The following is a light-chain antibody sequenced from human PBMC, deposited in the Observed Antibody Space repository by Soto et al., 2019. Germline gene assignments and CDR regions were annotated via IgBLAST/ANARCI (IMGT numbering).Light chain of an antibody. Sequence: QSVLTQPRSVSGSPGQSVTISCTGTSSDVGGYNYVSWYQQYPGKAPKLMIYDVSKRPSGVPDRFSGSKSGNTASLTISGLQAEDEADYYCCSYTGITDVFGAGTKLTVL. J-gene: IGLJ1*01. CDR2: DVS. CDR3: CSYTGITDV. CDR1: SSDVGGYNY. V-gene: IGLV2-11*01.